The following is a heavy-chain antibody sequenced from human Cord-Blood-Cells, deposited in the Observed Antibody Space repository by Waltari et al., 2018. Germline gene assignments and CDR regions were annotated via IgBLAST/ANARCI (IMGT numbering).Heavy chain of an antibody. CDR3: ARRRAIFGVVIKAFDI. Sequence: QVQLQQWGAGLLKPSETLSPTCAAYGGSFSGYYWSWIRQPPGKGLEWIGEIKHSGSTNYNPSLKSRVTISVDTSKNQFSLKLSSVTAADTAVYYCARRRAIFGVVIKAFDIWGQGTMVTVSS. D-gene: IGHD3-3*01. V-gene: IGHV4-34*01. J-gene: IGHJ3*02. CDR1: GGSFSGYY. CDR2: IKHSGST.